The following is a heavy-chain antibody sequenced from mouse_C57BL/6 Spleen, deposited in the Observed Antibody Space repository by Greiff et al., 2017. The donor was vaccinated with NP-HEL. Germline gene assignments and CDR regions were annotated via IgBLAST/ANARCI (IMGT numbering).Heavy chain of an antibody. V-gene: IGHV1-64*01. J-gene: IGHJ4*01. CDR3: ARDGSSYVYAMDY. Sequence: VQLQQPGAELVKPGASVKLSCKASGYTFTSYWMHWVKQRPGQGLEWIGMIHPNSGSTNYNEKFKSKATLTVDKSSSTAYMQLSSLTSEDSAVYYCARDGSSYVYAMDYWGQGTSVTVSS. CDR1: GYTFTSYW. CDR2: IHPNSGST. D-gene: IGHD1-1*01.